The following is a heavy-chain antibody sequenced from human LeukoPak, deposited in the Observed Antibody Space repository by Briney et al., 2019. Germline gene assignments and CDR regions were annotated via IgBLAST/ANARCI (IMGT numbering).Heavy chain of an antibody. CDR1: GFTFSSYG. Sequence: TGGSLRLSCAASGFTFSSYGMHWVRQAPGKGLEWVAVIWYDGTNKYYADSVKGRFTISRGNSKNTLYLQMNSLRAEDTAVYYCARDSGSYSSGGFDYWGQGTLVTVSS. J-gene: IGHJ4*02. V-gene: IGHV3-33*01. CDR2: IWYDGTNK. D-gene: IGHD1-26*01. CDR3: ARDSGSYSSGGFDY.